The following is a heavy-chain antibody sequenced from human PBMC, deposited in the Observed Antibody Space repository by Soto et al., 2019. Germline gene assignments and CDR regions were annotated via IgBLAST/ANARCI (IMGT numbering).Heavy chain of an antibody. Sequence: SETLSLTCAVYGGSFSGYYWSWIRQPPGKGLEWIGEINHSGSTNYNPSLKSRFTISRDNAKNSLYLQMNSLRAEDTAVYYCARDHSYDFWSGYPIYYYYYYMDVWGKGTTVTAP. CDR3: ARDHSYDFWSGYPIYYYYYYMDV. V-gene: IGHV4-34*01. J-gene: IGHJ6*03. D-gene: IGHD3-3*01. CDR2: INHSGST. CDR1: GGSFSGYY.